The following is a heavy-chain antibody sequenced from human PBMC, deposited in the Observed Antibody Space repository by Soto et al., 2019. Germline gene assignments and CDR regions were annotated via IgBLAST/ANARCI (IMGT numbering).Heavy chain of an antibody. CDR3: ARDGSVAGNFDY. J-gene: IGHJ4*02. CDR1: GSTFCSYT. V-gene: IGHV1-69*08. CDR2: IIPILGIA. Sequence: QIQLVQSGAEVKKPGSSVKVSCKASGSTFCSYTISRVRQAPGQGLEWMGRIIPILGIANYAQKFQGRVTITADKSTSTAYMELSSLRSEDTAVYYCARDGSVAGNFDYWGQGTLVTVSS. D-gene: IGHD6-19*01.